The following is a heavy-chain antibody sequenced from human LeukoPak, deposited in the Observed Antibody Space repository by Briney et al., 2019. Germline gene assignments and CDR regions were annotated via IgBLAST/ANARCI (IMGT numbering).Heavy chain of an antibody. CDR1: GFTFGSYS. CDR2: IGHTGSVT. J-gene: IGHJ4*02. CDR3: ARVSDFWSGAYFDY. D-gene: IGHD3-3*01. V-gene: IGHV3-48*04. Sequence: PGGSLRLSCTGSGFTFGSYSMNWVRHAPGKGLEWVSYIGHTGSVTDYADSVKGRFTVSRDNAKNSLYLQMNSLRAEDTAVYYCARVSDFWSGAYFDYWGQGTLITVSS.